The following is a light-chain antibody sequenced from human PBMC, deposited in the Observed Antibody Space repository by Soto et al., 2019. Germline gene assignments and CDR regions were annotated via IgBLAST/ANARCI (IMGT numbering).Light chain of an antibody. CDR3: QQYNNWTLT. Sequence: EIVMTQSPATLSVSPGERATLYCRASQSVSSNLAWYQQKPGQAPRLLIYGASIRATGIPARFSGSGSGTEFTLTISSLQSEDFAVYYCQQYNNWTLTFGGGTKVEIK. CDR1: QSVSSN. J-gene: IGKJ4*01. V-gene: IGKV3-15*01. CDR2: GAS.